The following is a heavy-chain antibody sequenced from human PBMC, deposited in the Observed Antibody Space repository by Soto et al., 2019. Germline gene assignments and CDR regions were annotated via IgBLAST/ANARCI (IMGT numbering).Heavy chain of an antibody. D-gene: IGHD3-10*01. CDR3: ASLPLVRGVPA. V-gene: IGHV4-39*01. Sequence: QLHLQESGPGRVKPSETLSLTCSVSGGSIRTSGSYWGWVRQAPEKGLEWIGSAYYVGTINYNPSLEPRVALSVATSKTQFALQLTSVTAAGTAVYYCASLPLVRGVPAWGQGTLVTVSS. J-gene: IGHJ5*02. CDR1: GGSIRTSGSY. CDR2: AYYVGTI.